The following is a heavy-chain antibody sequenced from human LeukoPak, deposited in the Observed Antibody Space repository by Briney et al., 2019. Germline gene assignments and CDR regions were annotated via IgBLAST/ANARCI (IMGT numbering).Heavy chain of an antibody. Sequence: SVKVSCKASGGTFSSYTISWVRQAPGQGPEWMGRTIPILGIANYAQKFQGRVTITADKSTSTAYMELSSLRSEDTAAYYCASRVSGYSYAFDIWGQGTMVTVSS. CDR1: GGTFSSYT. CDR2: TIPILGIA. J-gene: IGHJ3*02. D-gene: IGHD3-22*01. V-gene: IGHV1-69*02. CDR3: ASRVSGYSYAFDI.